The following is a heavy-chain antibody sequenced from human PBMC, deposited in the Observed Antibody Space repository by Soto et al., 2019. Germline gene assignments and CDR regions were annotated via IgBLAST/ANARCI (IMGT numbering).Heavy chain of an antibody. CDR1: GGSINTGSYY. D-gene: IGHD2-21*01. CDR2: IYYTGNT. J-gene: IGHJ5*02. CDR3: AGAGGSSDGLS. V-gene: IGHV4-31*03. Sequence: QLQLQESGPGLVKPSQTLTLTCNVSGGSINTGSYYWSWIRQHPGKGLEYMGYIYYTGNTYYNPSLKSRLSISLDTSKNQFSLRLSSVTAADTALYFCAGAGGSSDGLSWGLGTLVTVSS.